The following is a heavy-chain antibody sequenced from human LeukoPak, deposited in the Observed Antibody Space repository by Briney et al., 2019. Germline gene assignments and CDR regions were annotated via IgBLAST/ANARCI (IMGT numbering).Heavy chain of an antibody. D-gene: IGHD3-10*01. CDR3: TRDSQGSGTYSTDH. CDR2: MNQDGSRK. Sequence: PGGSLRLSCVASGFTFSSSWMSWVRQGPGKGPEWVANMNQDGSRKYYVDSVKGRFTISRDNAKNSLFLQMNGLRDEGTAVYYCTRDSQGSGTYSTDHWGQGTLVTVSS. CDR1: GFTFSSSW. V-gene: IGHV3-7*01. J-gene: IGHJ4*02.